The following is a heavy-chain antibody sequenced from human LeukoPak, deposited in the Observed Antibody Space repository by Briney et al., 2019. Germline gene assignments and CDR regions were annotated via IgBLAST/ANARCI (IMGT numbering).Heavy chain of an antibody. CDR3: ATTFYYGSGSYL. J-gene: IGHJ4*02. CDR2: IYYSGST. CDR1: GGSISSSRYY. D-gene: IGHD3-10*01. V-gene: IGHV4-39*01. Sequence: PSETLSLTCTVSGGSISSSRYYWGWIRQPPGKGLEWIGNIYYSGSTYYNPSLQSRVTISVDTSKNQFSLNLTSVTAADTAVYYCATTFYYGSGSYLWGQGTLVTVSS.